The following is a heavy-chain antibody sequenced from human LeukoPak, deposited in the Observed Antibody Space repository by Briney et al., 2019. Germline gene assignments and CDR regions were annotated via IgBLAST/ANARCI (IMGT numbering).Heavy chain of an antibody. CDR1: GFTFSSYD. Sequence: GGSLRLSCAASGFTFSSYDMHWVRQATGKGLEWVSAIGTAGDTYYPGSVKGRFTISRENAKNSLYLQMNSLRAGDTAVYYCARADPGYCSGGSCYFDYWGQGTLVTVSS. D-gene: IGHD2-15*01. CDR2: IGTAGDT. CDR3: ARADPGYCSGGSCYFDY. J-gene: IGHJ4*02. V-gene: IGHV3-13*01.